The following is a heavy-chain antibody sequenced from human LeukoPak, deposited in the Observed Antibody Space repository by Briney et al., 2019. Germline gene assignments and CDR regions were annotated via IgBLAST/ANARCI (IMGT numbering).Heavy chain of an antibody. CDR3: ARGPSYSSGEVHY. Sequence: ASVKVSCKASGYTFTSYDINWVRQAPGQGVEWMGWMNPNSGNTGYAQKFQGRVTITRNTSISTAYMELSSLRSEDTAVYYCARGPSYSSGEVHYWGQGTLVTVSS. CDR2: MNPNSGNT. CDR1: GYTFTSYD. D-gene: IGHD6-19*01. V-gene: IGHV1-8*03. J-gene: IGHJ4*02.